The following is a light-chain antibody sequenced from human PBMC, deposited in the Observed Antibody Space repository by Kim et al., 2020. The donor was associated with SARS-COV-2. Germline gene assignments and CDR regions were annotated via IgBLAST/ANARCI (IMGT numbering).Light chain of an antibody. CDR3: QQYSSSPAT. CDR2: GAS. J-gene: IGKJ1*01. CDR1: QSVSSNY. V-gene: IGKV3-20*01. Sequence: EIVLTQSPGTLSLSPGKRATLSCRASQSVSSNYLAWYQQKPGQAPRLLIYGASSRATDIPDRFSGSGSGTDFTLTITRLEPEDFAVYYCQQYSSSPATFGQGTKVDIK.